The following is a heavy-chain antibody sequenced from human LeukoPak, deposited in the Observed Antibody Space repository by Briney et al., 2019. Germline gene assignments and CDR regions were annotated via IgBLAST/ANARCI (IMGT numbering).Heavy chain of an antibody. CDR1: GFTFSSYA. V-gene: IGHV3-23*01. CDR2: SGGST. Sequence: GGSVRLSCAASGFTFSSYAMSWLRQAPGKGLEWGSSSGGSTYYADSVNGRFTISRDNSKNTLYLQMNRLRNEDTAIYDCANEGVGSSCTGCYMDVWGRGATVTVSS. CDR3: ANEGVGSSCTGCYMDV. D-gene: IGHD2-2*01. J-gene: IGHJ6*03.